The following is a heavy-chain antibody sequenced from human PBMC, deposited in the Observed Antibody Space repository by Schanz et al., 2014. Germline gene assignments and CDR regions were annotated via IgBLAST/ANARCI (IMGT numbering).Heavy chain of an antibody. D-gene: IGHD3-10*01. CDR3: ARDVDYASGGIAYDAFDI. CDR2: IYYDGSDK. Sequence: QAQLVESGGGVVQPGRSLRLSCAASGFTFNNYGMHWVRQAPGKGLEWVALIYYDGSDKYYADFVEGRFTISRDNSQNTLYLQMSSLRLEDTAVYYCARDVDYASGGIAYDAFDIWGHGTMVTVSS. V-gene: IGHV3-33*01. J-gene: IGHJ3*02. CDR1: GFTFNNYG.